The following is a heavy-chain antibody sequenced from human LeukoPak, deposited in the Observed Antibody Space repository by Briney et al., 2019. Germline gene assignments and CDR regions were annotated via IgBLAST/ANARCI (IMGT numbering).Heavy chain of an antibody. J-gene: IGHJ5*02. CDR3: ARAPSYEGWFDL. V-gene: IGHV1-18*01. Sequence: ASVKVSCKASGYTFTSYGITWVPQAPGQRLEWMGWISAYNGNTNYAQKVQGRVTMTTDTSTRTAYMELRSLRSDDTAVYYCARAPSYEGWFDLWGQGTLVTVSS. D-gene: IGHD3-16*01. CDR2: ISAYNGNT. CDR1: GYTFTSYG.